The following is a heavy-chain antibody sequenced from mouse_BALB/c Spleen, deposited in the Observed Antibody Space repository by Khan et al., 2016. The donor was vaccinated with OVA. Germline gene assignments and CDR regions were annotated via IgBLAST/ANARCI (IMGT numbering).Heavy chain of an antibody. J-gene: IGHJ3*01. D-gene: IGHD2-4*01. V-gene: IGHV2-2*02. Sequence: QVQLKESGPGLVQPSQSLSITCTVSGFSLTNYSVHWVRQSPGKGLEWLGVIWSAGSTAYNAAFISRLTIRKDNSRRPFFFKLNSLQPNDTAIYYCARRGYDYGRGALFAYWGQGTLVTVSA. CDR3: ARRGYDYGRGALFAY. CDR1: GFSLTNYS. CDR2: IWSAGST.